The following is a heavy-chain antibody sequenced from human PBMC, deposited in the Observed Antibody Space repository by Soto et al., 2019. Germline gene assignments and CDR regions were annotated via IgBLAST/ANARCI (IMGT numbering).Heavy chain of an antibody. V-gene: IGHV3-23*01. CDR2: ISGNGGST. CDR1: GVTFSNYA. D-gene: IGHD2-2*01. J-gene: IGHJ4*02. CDR3: AKRPASIITFDY. Sequence: PGGSLRLACAASGVTFSNYAMSWVRQAPGKGLEWVSTISGNGGSTYYADSVKGRFTISRDNSKNMLFLQINSLRDDDSAVYYCAKRPASIITFDYWGQGT.